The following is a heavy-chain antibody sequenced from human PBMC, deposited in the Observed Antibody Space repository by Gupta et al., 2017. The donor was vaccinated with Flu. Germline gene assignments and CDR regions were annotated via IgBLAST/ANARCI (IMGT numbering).Heavy chain of an antibody. Sequence: QVQLVESGGGVVQPGRSLRLSCAASGFTFRNYALHWVRQAPGKGLEWVAVISIEGSNTFYADSVKGRFTISRDNSKNTLYLQMNSLRADDTAVYYCARGVNGYNYFDMGHLDDWGQGTLVTVSS. V-gene: IGHV3-30*04. CDR1: GFTFRNYA. D-gene: IGHD5-24*01. CDR2: ISIEGSNT. CDR3: ARGVNGYNYFDMGHLDD. J-gene: IGHJ4*02.